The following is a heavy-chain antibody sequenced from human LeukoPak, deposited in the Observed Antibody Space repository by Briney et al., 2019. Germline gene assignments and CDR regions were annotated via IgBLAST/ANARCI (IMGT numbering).Heavy chain of an antibody. D-gene: IGHD1-26*01. CDR2: IKSKTDGGTT. Sequence: GGSLRLSXAASGFTFSNAWMSWVRQAPGKGLEWIGRIKSKTDGGTTDYAAPVKGRFTISRDDSKNTLYLQMNSLKTEDTAVYYCTTVVSDYSRSDYWGQGTLVTVSS. CDR1: GFTFSNAW. V-gene: IGHV3-15*01. J-gene: IGHJ4*02. CDR3: TTVVSDYSRSDY.